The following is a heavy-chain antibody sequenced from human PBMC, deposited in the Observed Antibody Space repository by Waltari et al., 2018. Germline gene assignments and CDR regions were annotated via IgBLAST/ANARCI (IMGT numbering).Heavy chain of an antibody. Sequence: QVQLVQSGAEVKKPGSSVKVSCKASGGTFSSHAISWVRQAPGQGLEWMGRVIPIFGTANYAQKFQGRVTITADKSTSTAYMELSSLRSEDTAVYYCARAPHYYDSSGYYPSWGQGTLVTVSS. CDR1: GGTFSSHA. CDR3: ARAPHYYDSSGYYPS. CDR2: VIPIFGTA. D-gene: IGHD3-22*01. V-gene: IGHV1-69*08. J-gene: IGHJ4*02.